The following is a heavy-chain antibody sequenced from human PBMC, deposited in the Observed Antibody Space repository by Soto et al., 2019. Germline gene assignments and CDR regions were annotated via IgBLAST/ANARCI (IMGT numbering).Heavy chain of an antibody. J-gene: IGHJ4*02. CDR3: ARVMTGTYVGLGYYFDY. CDR2: IDPNSGGT. D-gene: IGHD1-26*01. Sequence: ATVKVSCKASGYIFTGYYIHWVRQAPGQGLEWMGWIDPNSGGTDNAQNFLGRVTMTRATSINTAYMELSRLRVDETAVYYCARVMTGTYVGLGYYFDYWGQGTPVTVSS. V-gene: IGHV1-2*02. CDR1: GYIFTGYY.